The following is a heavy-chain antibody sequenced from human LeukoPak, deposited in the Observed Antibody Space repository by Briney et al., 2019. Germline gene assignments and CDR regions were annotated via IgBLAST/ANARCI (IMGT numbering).Heavy chain of an antibody. D-gene: IGHD3-16*01. V-gene: IGHV3-48*04. Sequence: PGGSLRLSCAASGFSFSNFTMNWVRQAPGKGLEWISYISSSGTTINYADSVKDRFSVSRDNAKNSLFLHMNSLRAEDTAVYYCVRLINYAGDPWGQGTEVIVSS. CDR1: GFSFSNFT. J-gene: IGHJ5*02. CDR3: VRLINYAGDP. CDR2: ISSSGTTI.